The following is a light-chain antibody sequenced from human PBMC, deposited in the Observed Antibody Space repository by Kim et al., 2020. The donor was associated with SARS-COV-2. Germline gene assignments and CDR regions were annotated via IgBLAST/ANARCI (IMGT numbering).Light chain of an antibody. CDR3: QQRSNWPPIT. J-gene: IGKJ5*01. Sequence: SPWERAPLSCRASQSVSSYLAWYQQKPGQAPRLLIYDASNRATGIPARFSGSGSGTDFTLTISSLEPEDFAVYYCQQRSNWPPITFGQGTRLEIK. V-gene: IGKV3-11*01. CDR2: DAS. CDR1: QSVSSY.